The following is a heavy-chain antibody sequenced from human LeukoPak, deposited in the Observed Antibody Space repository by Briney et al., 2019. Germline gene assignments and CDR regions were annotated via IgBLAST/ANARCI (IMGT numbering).Heavy chain of an antibody. V-gene: IGHV5-51*01. Sequence: GESLKISCKGSGYSFTSYWIGWVRQMPGKGLEWMGIIYPGDSDTRYSPSFQGQVTNSADQSISTAYLQWSSRKASDTAMYYCARHHYYGSGSYYTNWFDPWGQGTLVTVSS. J-gene: IGHJ5*02. CDR1: GYSFTSYW. CDR2: IYPGDSDT. D-gene: IGHD3-10*01. CDR3: ARHHYYGSGSYYTNWFDP.